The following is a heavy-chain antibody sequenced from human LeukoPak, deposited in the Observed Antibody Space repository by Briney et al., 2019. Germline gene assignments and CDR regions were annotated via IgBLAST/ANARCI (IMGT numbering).Heavy chain of an antibody. CDR3: AHETESHGY. CDR2: IYWDDDK. Sequence: SGPTLVNPTQTLTLTCTFSGFSLSTSGVGVGWIRQPPGKALEWLALIYWDDDKRYSPSLKSTLTITKGTSKNQVVLTMTNMDPVDTATYYCAHETESHGYWGQGTLVTVSS. CDR1: GFSLSTSGVG. J-gene: IGHJ1*01. V-gene: IGHV2-5*02.